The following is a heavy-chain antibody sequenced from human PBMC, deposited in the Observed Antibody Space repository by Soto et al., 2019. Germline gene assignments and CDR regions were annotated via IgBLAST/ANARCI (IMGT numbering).Heavy chain of an antibody. Sequence: EVQLVESGGGLVQPGGPLRLSCAAPGFTFTTYSMNWAPTAPGKGREWVSYFSSRSSTTYYADSVKGRFTISRDNAKNALYLQMNSLRDEDTAVYYCARDAGSWGYWGQGTLVTVSS. D-gene: IGHD3-10*01. CDR1: GFTFTTYS. CDR3: ARDAGSWGY. J-gene: IGHJ4*02. V-gene: IGHV3-48*02. CDR2: FSSRSSTT.